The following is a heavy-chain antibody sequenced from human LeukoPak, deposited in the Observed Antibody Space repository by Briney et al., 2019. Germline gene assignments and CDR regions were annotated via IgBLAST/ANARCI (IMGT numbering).Heavy chain of an antibody. Sequence: GGSLRLSCAASGFTFSSYGMHWVRQAPGKGLEWVAFIRYDGSDKHYADSVKGRFTISRDNSKNTLYLQMNSLRAEDTAVYYCAKSILTIAVAVSTRQWGQGTLVTVSS. J-gene: IGHJ4*02. CDR1: GFTFSSYG. V-gene: IGHV3-30*02. CDR3: AKSILTIAVAVSTRQ. D-gene: IGHD6-19*01. CDR2: IRYDGSDK.